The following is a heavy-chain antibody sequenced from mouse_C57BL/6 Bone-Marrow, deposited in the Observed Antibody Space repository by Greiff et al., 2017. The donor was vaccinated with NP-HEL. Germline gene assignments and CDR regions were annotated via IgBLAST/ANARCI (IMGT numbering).Heavy chain of an antibody. Sequence: VQLQQSGPGLVAPSQSLSITCTVSGFSLTSYGVHWVRQPPGKGLEWLVVIWSDGSTTYNSALKSRLSISKDNSKSQVLLKMNSLQTDDTAMYYCARHRIYYYGSSYGYAMDYWGQGTSVTVSS. CDR2: IWSDGST. D-gene: IGHD1-1*01. CDR1: GFSLTSYG. J-gene: IGHJ4*01. CDR3: ARHRIYYYGSSYGYAMDY. V-gene: IGHV2-6-1*01.